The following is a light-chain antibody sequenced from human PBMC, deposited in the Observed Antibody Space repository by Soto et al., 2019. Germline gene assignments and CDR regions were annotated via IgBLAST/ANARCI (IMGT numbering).Light chain of an antibody. CDR2: GAS. J-gene: IGKJ1*01. Sequence: EIVLKQSPGTLSLSPGERATLSCRASQSVSSSYLAWYQQKPGQAPRLLIYGASSRATGIPDRFSGSGSGTDFTLKISRVEAEDVGVYYCMQRIEFPWTFGQGTKVDI. CDR1: QSVSSSY. V-gene: IGKV3-20*01. CDR3: MQRIEFPWT.